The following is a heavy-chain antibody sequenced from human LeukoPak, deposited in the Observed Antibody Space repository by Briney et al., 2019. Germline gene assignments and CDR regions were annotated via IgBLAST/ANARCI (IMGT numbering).Heavy chain of an antibody. J-gene: IGHJ5*02. D-gene: IGHD3-9*01. Sequence: ASVKVSCKASGYTSTSYYMHWVRQAPGQGLEWMGIINPSGGSTSYAQKFQGRVTMTRDTSTSTVYMELSSLRSEDTAVYYCARDGGGILPGFESRWFDPWGQGTLVTVSS. CDR2: INPSGGST. V-gene: IGHV1-46*01. CDR3: ARDGGGILPGFESRWFDP. CDR1: GYTSTSYY.